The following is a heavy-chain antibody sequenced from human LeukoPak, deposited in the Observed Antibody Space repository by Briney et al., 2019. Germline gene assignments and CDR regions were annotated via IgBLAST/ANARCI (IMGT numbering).Heavy chain of an antibody. CDR2: ISYDGYNK. D-gene: IGHD4-23*01. V-gene: IGHV3-30-3*01. Sequence: GGSLRLSCAASGFTFSTYPMHWVRQAPGKGLEWVAVISYDGYNKYYADSVKGRFTISRDNSKSTLYLQMNSLRVEDTALYYCARVRSVGGNPHAFNIWGQGTMVTVSS. J-gene: IGHJ3*02. CDR3: ARVRSVGGNPHAFNI. CDR1: GFTFSTYP.